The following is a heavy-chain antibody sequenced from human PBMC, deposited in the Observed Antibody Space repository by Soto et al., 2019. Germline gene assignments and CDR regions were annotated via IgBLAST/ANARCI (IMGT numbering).Heavy chain of an antibody. Sequence: GGSLRLSCTASEFAFSTYSMNWVRQAPGKGLEWLAAIDISSRYIYYADSVKGRFIISRDNAKDTLYLQVNGLSAEDTAVYLCDCCSGGRDFPNWYFDLWGRGTLVTVSS. CDR3: DCCSGGRDFPNWYFDL. CDR2: IDISSRYI. J-gene: IGHJ2*01. D-gene: IGHD2-15*01. V-gene: IGHV3-21*01. CDR1: EFAFSTYS.